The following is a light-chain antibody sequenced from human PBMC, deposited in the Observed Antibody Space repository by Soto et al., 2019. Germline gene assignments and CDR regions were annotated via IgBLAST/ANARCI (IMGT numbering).Light chain of an antibody. Sequence: QSVLTQPPSVSAAPGQRVTISCSGGSSNIVNNYVSWYQQLPGTAPRLLIYDDSQRPSGIPDRFSGSRSGTSATLAITGLQTGDEADYHCGTWDTSLSAWVFGGGTKLTV. V-gene: IGLV1-51*01. CDR1: SSNIVNNY. CDR3: GTWDTSLSAWV. J-gene: IGLJ3*02. CDR2: DDS.